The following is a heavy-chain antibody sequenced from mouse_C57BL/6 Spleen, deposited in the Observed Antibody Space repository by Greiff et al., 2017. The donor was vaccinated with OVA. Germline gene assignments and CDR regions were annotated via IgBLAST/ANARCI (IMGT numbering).Heavy chain of an antibody. Sequence: EVKLVDSGGGLVKPGGSLKLSCAASGFTFSDYGMHWVRQAPEKGLEWVAYISSGSSTIYYADTVKGRFTISRDNAKNTLFLQMTSLRSEDTAMYYCARGGNFQFAYWGQGTLVTVSA. CDR1: GFTFSDYG. D-gene: IGHD2-1*01. J-gene: IGHJ3*01. CDR3: ARGGNFQFAY. CDR2: ISSGSSTI. V-gene: IGHV5-17*01.